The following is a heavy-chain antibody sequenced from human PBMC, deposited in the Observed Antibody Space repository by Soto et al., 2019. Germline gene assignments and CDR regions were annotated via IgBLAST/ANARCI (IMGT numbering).Heavy chain of an antibody. CDR3: ARDRDGYDSSGYYDYYYYGMDV. D-gene: IGHD3-22*01. CDR1: GFTFSDYY. J-gene: IGHJ6*02. Sequence: QVQLVESGGGLVTPGGSLRLSCAASGFTFSDYYMSWIRQAPGKGLEWVSYISSSGSTIYYADSVKGRFTISRDNAKNSLYLQMNSLRAEDTAVYYCARDRDGYDSSGYYDYYYYGMDVWGQGTTVTVSS. CDR2: ISSSGSTI. V-gene: IGHV3-11*01.